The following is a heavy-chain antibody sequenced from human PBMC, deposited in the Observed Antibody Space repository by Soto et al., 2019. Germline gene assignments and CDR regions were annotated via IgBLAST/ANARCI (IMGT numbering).Heavy chain of an antibody. Sequence: GGSLRLSCSASGFTFSSYAMHWVRQAPGKGLEYVSAISSNGGSTYYADSVKGRFTISRDNSKNTLYLQMSSLRAEDTAVYYCVKGYYDSSGYLGKYYYYYGMDVWGQGTTVTVSS. CDR2: ISSNGGST. V-gene: IGHV3-64D*08. CDR3: VKGYYDSSGYLGKYYYYYGMDV. J-gene: IGHJ6*02. D-gene: IGHD3-22*01. CDR1: GFTFSSYA.